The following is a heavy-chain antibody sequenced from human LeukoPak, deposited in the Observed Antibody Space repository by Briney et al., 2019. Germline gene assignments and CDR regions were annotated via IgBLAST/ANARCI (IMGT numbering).Heavy chain of an antibody. V-gene: IGHV3-20*04. CDR3: ARDSGYSSSWYDAFDI. J-gene: IGHJ3*02. Sequence: GGSLRLSCAASGFTFDEYGMSWVRQVPGKGLEWVSGINWSGGSTGYADSVKGRFTISRDNVKNSLYLQMNSLRAEDTALYYCARDSGYSSSWYDAFDIWGQGTMVTVSS. CDR2: INWSGGST. CDR1: GFTFDEYG. D-gene: IGHD6-13*01.